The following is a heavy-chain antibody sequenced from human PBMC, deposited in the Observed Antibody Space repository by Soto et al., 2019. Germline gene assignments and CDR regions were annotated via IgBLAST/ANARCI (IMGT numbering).Heavy chain of an antibody. Sequence: HPGGSLRLSCAASGFTFSSHWMTWVRQAPGKGLEWVANIKQDGSERYYVDSVKGRFSISRDNAENSLYLQMTGLRAEDTAVYYCAREDTYGLYVDYWGQGTLVTVSS. J-gene: IGHJ4*02. CDR2: IKQDGSER. CDR3: AREDTYGLYVDY. CDR1: GFTFSSHW. D-gene: IGHD5-18*01. V-gene: IGHV3-7*01.